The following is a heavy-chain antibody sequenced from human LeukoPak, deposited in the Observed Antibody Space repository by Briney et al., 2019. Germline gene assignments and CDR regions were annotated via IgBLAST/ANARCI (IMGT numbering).Heavy chain of an antibody. J-gene: IGHJ1*01. Sequence: ASVKVSCKTSGYTLSSYAMNWVRQAPGQGLEWMGWINTSTGNPTYGQGFTGRFVFSLDTSVNTAYLQISSLKAEDTAVYYCARVAGNEYFRHWGQGTLVTVSS. CDR3: ARVAGNEYFRH. D-gene: IGHD6-19*01. CDR1: GYTLSSYA. V-gene: IGHV7-4-1*02. CDR2: INTSTGNP.